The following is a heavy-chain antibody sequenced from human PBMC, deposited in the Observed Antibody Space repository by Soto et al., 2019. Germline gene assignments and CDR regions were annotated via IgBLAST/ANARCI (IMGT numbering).Heavy chain of an antibody. CDR1: VYFMSRGYY. CDR2: IYHGGST. Sequence: GPVSLTCYVSVYFMSRGYYWGWLRPPPGKGLEWIGSIYHGGSTYYNPSLKSRVTISVDTSTNQFSLNVRSVTAADTAVYDGARDRGGTWMKTWFAPWATGTRV. V-gene: IGHV4-38-2*02. J-gene: IGHJ5*02. D-gene: IGHD3-10*01. CDR3: ARDRGGTWMKTWFAP.